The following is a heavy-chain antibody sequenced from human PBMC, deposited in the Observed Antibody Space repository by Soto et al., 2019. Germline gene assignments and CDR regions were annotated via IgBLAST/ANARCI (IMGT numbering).Heavy chain of an antibody. CDR2: ISYDGDNK. Sequence: GGSLRLSCAASGFTFSSYAMHWVRQAPGKGLEWVAVISYDGDNKYYADSVKGRVTISRDNSKNTLYVQMNSLRGEDTAVYYCARGPSSLTRFDYWGQGTLVTVSS. V-gene: IGHV3-30-3*01. D-gene: IGHD2-2*01. CDR3: ARGPSSLTRFDY. J-gene: IGHJ4*02. CDR1: GFTFSSYA.